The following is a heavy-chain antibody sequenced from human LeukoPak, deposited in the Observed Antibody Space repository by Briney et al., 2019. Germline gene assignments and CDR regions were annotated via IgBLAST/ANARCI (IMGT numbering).Heavy chain of an antibody. CDR2: ITWDGGST. CDR3: AKGLTGRPHYFDY. CDR1: GFTFDDYT. D-gene: IGHD3-9*01. J-gene: IGHJ4*02. V-gene: IGHV3-43*01. Sequence: GGSLRLSCAASGFTFDDYTMHWVRQAPGKGLEWVSLITWDGGSTYYADSVKGRFTISRDNSKNSLYLQMNSLRTEDTALYYCAKGLTGRPHYFDYWGQGTLVTVSS.